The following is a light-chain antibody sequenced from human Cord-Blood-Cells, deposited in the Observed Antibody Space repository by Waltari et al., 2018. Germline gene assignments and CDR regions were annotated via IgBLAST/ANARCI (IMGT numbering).Light chain of an antibody. CDR1: SSDVGGYNY. V-gene: IGLV2-14*03. J-gene: IGLJ3*02. CDR3: SSYTSSSTLDWV. CDR2: DVS. Sequence: QSALTQPASVSGSPGQSITISCTATSSDVGGYNYLSWYQQHPGKAPTLMIYDVSNRPSGVSNRFSGSKSGNTASLTISGLQAEDEADYYCSSYTSSSTLDWVFGGGTKLTVL.